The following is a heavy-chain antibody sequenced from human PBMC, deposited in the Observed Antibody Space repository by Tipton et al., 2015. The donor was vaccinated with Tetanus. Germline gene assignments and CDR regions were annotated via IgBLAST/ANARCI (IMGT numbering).Heavy chain of an antibody. D-gene: IGHD3-16*02. CDR1: GGSVRSTNSY. CDR3: ARESSYYMDV. J-gene: IGHJ6*03. CDR2: IYYSGTT. Sequence: LRLSCTVSGGSVRSTNSYWSWLRQPPGKGLEWIGYIYYSGTTKYNPSLKSRVTMSVDTSKNQFSLRLNSVTAADTAMYYCARESSYYMDVWGKGTTVTVSS. V-gene: IGHV4-61*01.